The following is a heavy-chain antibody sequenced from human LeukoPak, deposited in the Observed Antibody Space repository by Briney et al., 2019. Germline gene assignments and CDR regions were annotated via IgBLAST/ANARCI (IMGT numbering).Heavy chain of an antibody. CDR1: GGSISSSSYY. CDR2: IYYSGST. V-gene: IGHV4-39*07. CDR3: ARVKYDYYSSRFGP. D-gene: IGHD3-22*01. Sequence: SETLSLTCIVSGGSISSSSYYWGWIRQPPGKGLEWIGSIYYSGSTYYNPPLKSRVTISVDRSKNQFSLKLTSVTAADTAVYYCARVKYDYYSSRFGPWGQGTLVTVSS. J-gene: IGHJ5*02.